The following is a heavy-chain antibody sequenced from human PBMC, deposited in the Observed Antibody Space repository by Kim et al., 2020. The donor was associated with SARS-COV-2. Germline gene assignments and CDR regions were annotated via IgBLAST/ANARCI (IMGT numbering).Heavy chain of an antibody. CDR1: GGSISSSSYY. CDR3: AREEKIWGVAYYGMDV. Sequence: SETLSLTCTVSGGSISSSSYYWGWIRQPPGKGLEWIGSIYYSGSTYYNPSLKSRVTISVDTSKNQFSLKLSSVTAADTAVYYCAREEKIWGVAYYGMDVWGQGTTVTVSS. D-gene: IGHD3-10*01. J-gene: IGHJ6*02. V-gene: IGHV4-39*07. CDR2: IYYSGST.